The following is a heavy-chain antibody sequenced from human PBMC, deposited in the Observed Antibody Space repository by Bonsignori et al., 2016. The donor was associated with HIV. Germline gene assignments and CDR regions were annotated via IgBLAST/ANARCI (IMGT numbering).Heavy chain of an antibody. V-gene: IGHV1-2*02. J-gene: IGHJ4*02. D-gene: IGHD3-9*01. CDR2: INSHGGT. CDR3: ARDRNYDILIGYYLDY. Sequence: WVRQAPGQGLEWMGCINSHGGTNYAEKFQGRVTMTIDTSITTGYMELTGLTSGDTAIYFCARDRNYDILIGYYLDYWGQGTLVTVSS.